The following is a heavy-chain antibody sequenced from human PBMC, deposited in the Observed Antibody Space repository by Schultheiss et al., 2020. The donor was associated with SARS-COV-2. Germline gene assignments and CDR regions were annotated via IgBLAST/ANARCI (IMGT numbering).Heavy chain of an antibody. J-gene: IGHJ4*02. CDR2: ISGSGGST. CDR3: AKDWGGSSPYYFDY. Sequence: GGSLRLSCAASGFTFSSYAMSWVRQAPGKGLEWVSAISGSGGSTYYADSVKGRFTISKDNSKNTVFLQMNSLRAEDTAVYYCAKDWGGSSPYYFDYWGQGTLVTVSS. CDR1: GFTFSSYA. D-gene: IGHD6-6*01. V-gene: IGHV3-23*01.